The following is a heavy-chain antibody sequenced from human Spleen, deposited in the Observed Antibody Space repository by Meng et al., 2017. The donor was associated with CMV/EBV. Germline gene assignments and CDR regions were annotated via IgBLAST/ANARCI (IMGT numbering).Heavy chain of an antibody. D-gene: IGHD2-2*01. CDR1: GFTFSSYA. CDR2: ISYDGSNK. V-gene: IGHV3-30-3*01. Sequence: GESLKISCAASGFTFSSYAMHWVRQAPGKGLEWVAVISYDGSNKYYADSVKGRFTISRDNSKNTLYLQINSLRPEDTTLYYCARDLGYQLLLGGFDVWGQGTMVTVSS. CDR3: ARDLGYQLLLGGFDV. J-gene: IGHJ3*01.